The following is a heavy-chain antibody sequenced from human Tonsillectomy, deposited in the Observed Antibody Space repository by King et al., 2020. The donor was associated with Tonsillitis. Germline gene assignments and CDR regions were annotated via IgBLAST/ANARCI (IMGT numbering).Heavy chain of an antibody. V-gene: IGHV3-30*18. D-gene: IGHD2-15*01. CDR1: GFTFSTYG. CDR3: AEEVEGIGLVAD. CDR2: MSYDGSNK. Sequence: VQLVESGGGVVQPGRSLRLSCAASGFTFSTYGFHWVRQAPGKGLEWVAVMSYDGSNKYYAASVKGRFTISRDNSKNTLYLQMNSLRAEDTAVYYCAEEVEGIGLVADWGQGTLVTVSS. J-gene: IGHJ4*02.